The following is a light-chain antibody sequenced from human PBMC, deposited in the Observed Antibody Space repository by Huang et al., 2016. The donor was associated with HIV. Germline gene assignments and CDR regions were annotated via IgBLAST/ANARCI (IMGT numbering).Light chain of an antibody. CDR3: QQYNNWPPWT. Sequence: ETVMTQSPVTLSVSPGGRATLSCRASHGVTNNVAWYQQKPGQAPRLVVYGASTRATGIPARFSGSGSGTDFILIIDRLQSEDSAIYYCQQYNNWPPWTFGQGTKVEIK. CDR1: HGVTNN. CDR2: GAS. J-gene: IGKJ1*01. V-gene: IGKV3-15*01.